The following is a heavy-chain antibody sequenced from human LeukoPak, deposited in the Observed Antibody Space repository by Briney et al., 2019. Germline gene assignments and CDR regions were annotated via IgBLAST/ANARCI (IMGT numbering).Heavy chain of an antibody. CDR3: ARLEVDTAMAHLDYFDY. D-gene: IGHD5-18*01. V-gene: IGHV5-51*01. CDR1: GYRFTSYW. J-gene: IGHJ4*02. Sequence: GESLKISCQASGYRFTSYWIGWVRQMPGKGLEWMGIIYPDDSDIRYSPSFQGQVTISVDKSISTAYLRWSSLTASDTAMYYCARLEVDTAMAHLDYFDYWGQGTLVTVSS. CDR2: IYPDDSDI.